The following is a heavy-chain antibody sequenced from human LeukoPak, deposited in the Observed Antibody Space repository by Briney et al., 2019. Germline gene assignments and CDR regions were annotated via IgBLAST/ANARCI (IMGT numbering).Heavy chain of an antibody. CDR1: GFTFSGSS. V-gene: IGHV3-73*01. D-gene: IGHD3/OR15-3a*01. CDR3: TMDAY. Sequence: PGGSLRLSCAASGFTFSGSSMHWVRQASGKGLEWVGRIRSKASRYATTYDASVKGRFTLSRDDSKNTAYLQMSSLKTEDTAVYYCTMDAYWGQGALVTVSS. J-gene: IGHJ4*02. CDR2: IRSKASRYAT.